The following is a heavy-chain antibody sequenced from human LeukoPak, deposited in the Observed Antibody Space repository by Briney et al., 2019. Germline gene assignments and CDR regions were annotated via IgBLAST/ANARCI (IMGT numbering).Heavy chain of an antibody. V-gene: IGHV1-8*01. CDR1: GYTFTSYD. J-gene: IGHJ4*02. CDR2: MNPNSGNT. CDR3: ARWLWFGELSIGY. D-gene: IGHD3-10*01. Sequence: GASVKVSCKASGYTFTSYDINWLRQATGQGLEWMGWMNPNSGNTGYAQKFQGRATMTRNTSISTAYMELSSLRSEDTAVYYCARWLWFGELSIGYWGQGTLVTVSS.